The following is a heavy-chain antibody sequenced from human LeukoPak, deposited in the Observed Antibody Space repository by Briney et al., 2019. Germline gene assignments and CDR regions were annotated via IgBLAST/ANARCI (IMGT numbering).Heavy chain of an antibody. D-gene: IGHD2-2*01. CDR3: ARDRTARASSSTPRDY. CDR1: GFTFSNAW. J-gene: IGHJ4*02. Sequence: GGSLRLSCAASGFTFSNAWMSWVRQAPGKGLEWVAVISYDGSNKYYADSVKGRFTISRDNSKNTLYLQMNSLRAEDTAVYYCARDRTARASSSTPRDYWGQGTLVTVSS. CDR2: ISYDGSNK. V-gene: IGHV3-30-3*01.